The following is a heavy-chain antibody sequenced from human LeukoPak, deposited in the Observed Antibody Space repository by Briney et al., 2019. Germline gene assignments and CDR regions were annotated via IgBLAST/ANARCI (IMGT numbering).Heavy chain of an antibody. CDR2: SSGSGTST. D-gene: IGHD1-1*01. CDR3: ARAKRGTPLPISYYYYAMDV. Sequence: GGSLRLSCAASGFTFSTYAMNWVRQAPGEGLEGVTGSSGSGTSTYYADSVKGGFTIYRDNSTKTLYLQMNSLRVEDTAVYFCARAKRGTPLPISYYYYAMDVWGQGTTVTVSS. CDR1: GFTFSTYA. V-gene: IGHV3-23*01. J-gene: IGHJ6*02.